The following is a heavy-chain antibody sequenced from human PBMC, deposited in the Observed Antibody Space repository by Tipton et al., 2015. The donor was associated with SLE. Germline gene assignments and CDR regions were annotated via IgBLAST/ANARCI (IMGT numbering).Heavy chain of an antibody. V-gene: IGHV3-11*06. Sequence: SLRLSCAASGFTFSDYYMSWIRQAPGKGLEWVSYISSSSSYTNYADSVKGRFTISRDNAKNSLYLQMNSLRAEDTAVYYCARDRTHSMIVVVPDAFDIWGQGTMVTVSS. J-gene: IGHJ3*02. CDR1: GFTFSDYY. CDR2: ISSSSSYT. D-gene: IGHD3-22*01. CDR3: ARDRTHSMIVVVPDAFDI.